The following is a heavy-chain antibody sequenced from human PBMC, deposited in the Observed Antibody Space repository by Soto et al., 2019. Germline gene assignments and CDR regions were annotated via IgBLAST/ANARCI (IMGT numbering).Heavy chain of an antibody. J-gene: IGHJ4*02. CDR3: ARGVPNTVTPFDY. D-gene: IGHD4-17*01. CDR1: GGSFSGYY. V-gene: IGHV4-34*01. Sequence: QVQLQQWGAGLLKPSETLSLTCAVSGGSFSGYYWSWIRQPPGKGLEWIGEINHSGSTNYNPSLNSRVTISVDTSKNQFSLKLSSVTAADTAVYYCARGVPNTVTPFDYWGQGTLVTVSS. CDR2: INHSGST.